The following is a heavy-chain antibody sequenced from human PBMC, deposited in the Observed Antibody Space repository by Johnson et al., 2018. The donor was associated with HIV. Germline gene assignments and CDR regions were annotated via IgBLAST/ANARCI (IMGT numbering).Heavy chain of an antibody. J-gene: IGHJ3*02. CDR2: IYSGGST. Sequence: VQLVESGGGLVQPGGSLRLSCAASGFTVSSNYMSWVRQAPGKGLEWVSVIYSGGSTYYADSVKGRFTISRDNSKNTLYLQMNSLGAEDTAVYYCASSHPAAAGIPRLAFDIWGQGTMVTVSS. CDR3: ASSHPAAAGIPRLAFDI. CDR1: GFTVSSNY. D-gene: IGHD6-13*01. V-gene: IGHV3-66*01.